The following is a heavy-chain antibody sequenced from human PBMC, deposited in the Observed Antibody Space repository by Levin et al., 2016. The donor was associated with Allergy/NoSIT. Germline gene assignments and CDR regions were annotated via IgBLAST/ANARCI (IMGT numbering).Heavy chain of an antibody. D-gene: IGHD7-27*01. J-gene: IGHJ4*02. CDR1: GFTFSIYA. V-gene: IGHV3-23*01. CDR3: ARNPNADSLRNWG. Sequence: GGPLRLSCAVSGFTFSIYAMTWVRQAPGKGLEWVSAISGDGAITFYGDSVRGRFTISRDNSKNTLYLQMARLRSEDTAVYYCARNPNADSLRNWGWGQGTLVTVSS. CDR2: ISGDGAIT.